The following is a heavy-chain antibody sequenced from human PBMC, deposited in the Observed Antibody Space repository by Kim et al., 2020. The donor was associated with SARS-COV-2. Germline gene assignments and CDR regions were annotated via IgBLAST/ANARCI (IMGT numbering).Heavy chain of an antibody. D-gene: IGHD1-1*01. CDR1: GVSFSGYY. J-gene: IGHJ5*02. Sequence: SETLSLTCAVYGVSFSGYYWSWIRQPPGKGLEWIGEINHSGSTNYNPSPKSRLTISVDTSKNQFSLKLRSVTAADTAVYYCAGAARYSPWNNRWSNWFDPRGQGTLVTVTS. CDR2: INHSGST. CDR3: AGAARYSPWNNRWSNWFDP. V-gene: IGHV4-34*01.